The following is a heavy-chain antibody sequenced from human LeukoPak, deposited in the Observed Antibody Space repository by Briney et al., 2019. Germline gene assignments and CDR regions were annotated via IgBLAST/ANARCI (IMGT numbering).Heavy chain of an antibody. CDR3: AGGRTTVVTHFDY. CDR1: GGSISSSSYY. J-gene: IGHJ4*02. Sequence: SETLSLTCTVSGGSISSSSYYWGWIRQPPGKGLEWIGSIYHSGSTNYNPSLKSRVTISVDKSKNQFSLKLSSVTAADTAVYYCAGGRTTVVTHFDYWGQGTLVTVSS. CDR2: IYHSGST. D-gene: IGHD4-23*01. V-gene: IGHV4-39*07.